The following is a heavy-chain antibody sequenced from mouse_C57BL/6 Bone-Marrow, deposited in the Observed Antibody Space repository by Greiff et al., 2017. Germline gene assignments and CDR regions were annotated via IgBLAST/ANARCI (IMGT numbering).Heavy chain of an antibody. V-gene: IGHV1-76*01. Sequence: QVTLKVSGAELVRPGASVKLSCKASGYTFTDYYINWVKQRPGQGLEWIARIYPGSGNTYYNEKFKGKATLTAEKSSSTAYMQLSSLTSEDSAVYFCARGRYGNYPFAYWGQGTLVTVSA. CDR3: ARGRYGNYPFAY. CDR2: IYPGSGNT. CDR1: GYTFTDYY. J-gene: IGHJ3*01. D-gene: IGHD2-10*02.